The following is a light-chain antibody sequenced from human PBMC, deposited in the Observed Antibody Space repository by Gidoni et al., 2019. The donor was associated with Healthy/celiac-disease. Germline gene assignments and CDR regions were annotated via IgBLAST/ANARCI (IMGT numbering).Light chain of an antibody. Sequence: ELVLTQSPGTLSLSAGERATLSCKASQSVSSSYLAWYQQKPGQAPRLLIYGASSRATGIPDRFSGSGSGTDFTLTISRLEPEDSAVYYCQQYGSSPRTFGQGTKVEIK. CDR1: QSVSSSY. CDR2: GAS. V-gene: IGKV3-20*01. CDR3: QQYGSSPRT. J-gene: IGKJ1*01.